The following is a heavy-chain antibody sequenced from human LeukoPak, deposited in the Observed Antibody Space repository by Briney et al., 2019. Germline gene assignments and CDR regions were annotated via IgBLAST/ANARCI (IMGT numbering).Heavy chain of an antibody. D-gene: IGHD6-19*01. CDR1: GFTFGDYA. J-gene: IGHJ6*02. CDR3: TRVGRSSGWSAYYYYGMDV. CDR2: IRSKAYGGTT. V-gene: IGHV3-49*03. Sequence: GGSLRLSCTASGFTFGDYAMSWFRQAPGKGLEWVGFIRSKAYGGTTEYAASVKGRFTISRDDSKSIAYLQMNSLKTEDTAVYYCTRVGRSSGWSAYYYYGMDVWGQGTTVTVSS.